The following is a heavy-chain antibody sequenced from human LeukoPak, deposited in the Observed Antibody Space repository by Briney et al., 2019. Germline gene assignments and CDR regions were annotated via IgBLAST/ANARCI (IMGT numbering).Heavy chain of an antibody. D-gene: IGHD6-6*01. J-gene: IGHJ6*02. CDR2: ISSSRRYT. Sequence: PGGSLRLSCAASGFTFSDYYMSWIRQAPGKGLEWVSYISSSRRYTNNADSVKGRFTISRDNSKNTLYLQMNSLRAEDTAVYYCAKADAVFPPRSVSIAARRYYYYYGMDVWGQGTTVTVSS. CDR1: GFTFSDYY. V-gene: IGHV3-11*03. CDR3: AKADAVFPPRSVSIAARRYYYYYGMDV.